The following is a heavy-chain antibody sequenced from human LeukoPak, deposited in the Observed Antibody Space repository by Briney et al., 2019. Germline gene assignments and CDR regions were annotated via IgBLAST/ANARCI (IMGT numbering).Heavy chain of an antibody. CDR3: VVWGEDRSGHRFDF. J-gene: IGHJ4*02. CDR1: GFTFDYYW. D-gene: IGHD3-22*01. V-gene: IGHV3-74*01. CDR2: INTDGSNT. Sequence: GGSLRLSCAASGFTFDYYWMHWVRQAPGKGLMWVSRINTDGSNTHYADSVKGRFTVSRDNAKNTLYLQMNGLRVEDTAVYYCVVWGEDRSGHRFDFWGQGTLVTVSS.